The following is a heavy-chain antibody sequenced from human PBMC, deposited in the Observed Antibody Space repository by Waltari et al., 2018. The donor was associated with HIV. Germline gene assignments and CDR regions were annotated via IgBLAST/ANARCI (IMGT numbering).Heavy chain of an antibody. CDR1: GYSFSDYW. V-gene: IGHV5-51*01. CDR2: IYPSDYDT. D-gene: IGHD3-22*01. J-gene: IGHJ4*02. CDR3: ARHTLKYYYDTSGYYFNAFDY. Sequence: EVRLEQSGAEVKKPEESLKISCKGVGYSFSDYWIGWVRQMPGKGLEWMAIIYPSDYDTRYSPSVQGRVNVSVDKSFNSAYLHWSSLKASDTAIYYCARHTLKYYYDTSGYYFNAFDYWGQGTPVTVSS.